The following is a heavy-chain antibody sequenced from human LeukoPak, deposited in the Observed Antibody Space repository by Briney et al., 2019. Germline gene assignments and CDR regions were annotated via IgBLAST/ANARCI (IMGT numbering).Heavy chain of an antibody. CDR3: ARDRRLWFGEFPGGY. CDR1: GFTLTSYG. J-gene: IGHJ4*02. D-gene: IGHD3-10*01. CDR2: IWYDGSNK. V-gene: IGHV3-33*01. Sequence: GGSLRLSCAASGFTLTSYGMHWVRQAPGKGLEWVAVIWYDGSNKYYADSVKGRFTISRDNSKNTLYLQMNSLRAEDTAVYYCARDRRLWFGEFPGGYWGQGTLVTVSS.